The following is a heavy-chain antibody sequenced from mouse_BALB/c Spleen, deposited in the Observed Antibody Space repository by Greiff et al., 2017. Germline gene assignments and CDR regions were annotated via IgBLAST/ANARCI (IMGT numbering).Heavy chain of an antibody. CDR1: GFTFSSYG. Sequence: EVKLMESGGDLVKPGGSLKLSCAASGFTFSSYGMSWVRQTPDKRLEWVATISSGGSYTYYPDSVKGRFTISRDNAKNTLYLQMSSLKSEDTAMYYCARLEGNYAWFAYWGQGTLVTVSA. CDR3: ARLEGNYAWFAY. CDR2: ISSGGSYT. D-gene: IGHD2-1*01. J-gene: IGHJ3*01. V-gene: IGHV5-6*01.